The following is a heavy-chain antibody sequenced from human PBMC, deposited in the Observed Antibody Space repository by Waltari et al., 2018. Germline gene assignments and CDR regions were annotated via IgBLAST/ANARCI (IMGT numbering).Heavy chain of an antibody. CDR2: INPNSGGT. Sequence: QVQLVQSGAEVQKPGSSVKVSCKASGGTFSSYAISWVRQAPGQGLEWMGRINPNSGGTNYAQKFQGRVTMTRDTSISTAYMELSRLRSDDTAVYYCARDSSWYEDWGQGTLVTVSS. J-gene: IGHJ4*02. CDR1: GGTFSSYA. V-gene: IGHV1-2*06. CDR3: ARDSSWYED. D-gene: IGHD6-13*01.